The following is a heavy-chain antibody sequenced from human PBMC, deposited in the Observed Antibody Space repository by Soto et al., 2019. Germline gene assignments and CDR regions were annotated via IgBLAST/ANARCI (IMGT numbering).Heavy chain of an antibody. D-gene: IGHD3-3*01. Sequence: ASVKVSCKASGGTFSSYAISWVRQAPGQGLEWMGGIIPIFGTANYAQKFQGRVTITADESTSTAYMELSSLRSEDTAVYYCASRGDVTIFGVVIMEPRRYGRDVWGQGSTVTVSS. CDR3: ASRGDVTIFGVVIMEPRRYGRDV. CDR1: GGTFSSYA. V-gene: IGHV1-69*13. J-gene: IGHJ6*02. CDR2: IIPIFGTA.